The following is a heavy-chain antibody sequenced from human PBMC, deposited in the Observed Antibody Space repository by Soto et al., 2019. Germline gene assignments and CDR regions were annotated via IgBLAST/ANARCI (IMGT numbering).Heavy chain of an antibody. V-gene: IGHV1-18*01. Sequence: QVQLVQSGAEVQKPGASGMVSRKASGYTFTNYGIYWVRQAPGQGLAWMGWISANNGHTNYAQKFQGRVTMTTDTSTNTAYMELRGLRSDDTVVYYCGRVGTSSCLDYWGQGTLVTVSS. CDR3: GRVGTSSCLDY. CDR2: ISANNGHT. D-gene: IGHD6-6*01. J-gene: IGHJ4*02. CDR1: GYTFTNYG.